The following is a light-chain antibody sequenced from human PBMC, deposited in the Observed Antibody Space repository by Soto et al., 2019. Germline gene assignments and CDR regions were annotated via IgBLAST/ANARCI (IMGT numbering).Light chain of an antibody. CDR2: KAS. J-gene: IGKJ1*01. Sequence: DIQMTQSPSTLSASVGDRVTITCRASQSISSRLAWYQQKPGKAPKLLIYKASSLESGVPSRFSGSGSGTEFTLSISSLQPDDFETYYCQQYNSYPWTFGQGTKVEIK. CDR1: QSISSR. V-gene: IGKV1-5*03. CDR3: QQYNSYPWT.